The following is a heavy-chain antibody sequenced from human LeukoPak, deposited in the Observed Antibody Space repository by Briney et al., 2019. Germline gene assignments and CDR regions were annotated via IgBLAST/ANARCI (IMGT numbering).Heavy chain of an antibody. Sequence: GGSLRLSCVASGFTFSSDGMSWVRQAPGKGLEWVSAISGSGGSTYYADSVKGRFTISRDNSKNTLYLQMNSLRAEDTAVYFCAKGGLNYFDYWGQGTLVTVSS. J-gene: IGHJ4*02. D-gene: IGHD3-16*01. CDR3: AKGGLNYFDY. CDR2: ISGSGGST. V-gene: IGHV3-23*01. CDR1: GFTFSSDG.